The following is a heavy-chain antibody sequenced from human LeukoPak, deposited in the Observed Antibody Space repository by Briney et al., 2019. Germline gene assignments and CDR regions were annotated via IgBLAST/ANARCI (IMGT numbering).Heavy chain of an antibody. J-gene: IGHJ4*02. V-gene: IGHV4-39*07. CDR3: ARWRAVSSSSKGGRAVVNYFDY. D-gene: IGHD6-6*01. Sequence: PSETLSLTCTVSGGSISSSSYYWGWIRQPPGKGLEWIGSIYYSGSTYYNPSLKSRVTISVDTSKNQFSLKLSSVTAADTAVYYCARWRAVSSSSKGGRAVVNYFDYWGQGTLVTVSS. CDR2: IYYSGST. CDR1: GGSISSSSYY.